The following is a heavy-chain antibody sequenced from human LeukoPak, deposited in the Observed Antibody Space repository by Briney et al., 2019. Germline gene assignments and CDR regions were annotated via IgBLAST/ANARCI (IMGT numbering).Heavy chain of an antibody. CDR3: ARDRGRGPY. CDR1: GFTFTTYW. J-gene: IGHJ4*02. Sequence: GGSLRLSCAASGFTFTTYWMTWVRQAPGKGLEWVANIKPDGTETYYVDSLRGRFTISRDNAKNSLFLQMNSLRAEDTAVYYCARDRGRGPYWGQGTLVTVSS. CDR2: IKPDGTET. D-gene: IGHD3-16*01. V-gene: IGHV3-7*01.